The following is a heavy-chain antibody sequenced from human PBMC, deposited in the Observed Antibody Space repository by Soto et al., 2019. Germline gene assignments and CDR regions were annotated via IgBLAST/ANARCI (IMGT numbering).Heavy chain of an antibody. D-gene: IGHD2-15*01. CDR2: ISGSGATP. J-gene: IGHJ4*02. CDR1: GFTFNNYA. V-gene: IGHV3-23*01. CDR3: AKAGYCAGVSCYFYYFGS. Sequence: GGSLRLSCSATGFTFNNYAMAWVRQAPGEGLEWVSGISGSGATPYYADSVKGRFTISRDNSKNTVFLQLSSLSAEDTAVYFCAKAGYCAGVSCYFYYFGSWGQGPQVTVSS.